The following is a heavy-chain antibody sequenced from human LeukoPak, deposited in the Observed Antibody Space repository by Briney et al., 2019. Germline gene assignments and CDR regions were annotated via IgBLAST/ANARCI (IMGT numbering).Heavy chain of an antibody. V-gene: IGHV1-3*01. CDR3: ARDDCGDTCYPGGY. CDR1: GYTFTKYV. Sequence: GDSVKVSCTASGYTFTKYVVHWVRQAPGQRPEWMGWINAGNGDTKYSQNFQDRVTITRDTSANTAYMELSSLTSEDTALYYCARDDCGDTCYPGGYWGQGTLVTVSS. D-gene: IGHD2-21*01. CDR2: INAGNGDT. J-gene: IGHJ4*02.